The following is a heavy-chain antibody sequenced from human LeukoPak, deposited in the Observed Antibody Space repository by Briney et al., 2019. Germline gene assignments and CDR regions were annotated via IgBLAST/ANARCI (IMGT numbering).Heavy chain of an antibody. Sequence: SETLSLTCAVYGESFGIYYWSWIRQPPGKGLEWIGEINHSGGTNYNPSLKSRVTISVDMSKNQFFLKLTSVTAADTAVYYCAVGLSFDYWGQGTLVTVSS. CDR2: INHSGGT. J-gene: IGHJ4*02. CDR1: GESFGIYY. V-gene: IGHV4-34*01. CDR3: AVGLSFDY.